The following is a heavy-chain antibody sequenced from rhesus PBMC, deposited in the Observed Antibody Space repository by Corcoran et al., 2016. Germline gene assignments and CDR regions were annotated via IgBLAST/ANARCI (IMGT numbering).Heavy chain of an antibody. Sequence: QVTLKESGPALVKPTQTLTLTCTFSGFSLSTSGMGVGWIRQPPGKAREWLASIYWDEEKYYSTTLNSKLTISKDTSKNQVVLTMTNMDHVDTTTNYCAGGAGIAAADYWGQGVLVTVSS. CDR2: IYWDEEK. D-gene: IGHD6-31*01. V-gene: IGHV2S1*01. CDR3: AGGAGIAAADY. J-gene: IGHJ4*01. CDR1: GFSLSTSGMG.